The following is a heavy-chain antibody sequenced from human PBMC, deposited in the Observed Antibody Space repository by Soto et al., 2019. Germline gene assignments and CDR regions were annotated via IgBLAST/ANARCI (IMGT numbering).Heavy chain of an antibody. CDR3: ARRLAAGDV. CDR1: GYTFINYY. CDR2: INPTGGST. V-gene: IGHV1-46*01. J-gene: IGHJ4*02. Sequence: QVQLVQSGAEVKKPGASVKVSCKASGYTFINYYIHWVRQAPGHGLEWMAIINPTGGSTNYAQKFQGRLTLPMDTSTTTVYMELSSLTSEDTAIYYCARRLAAGDVWGQGTLVTVSS. D-gene: IGHD2-8*02.